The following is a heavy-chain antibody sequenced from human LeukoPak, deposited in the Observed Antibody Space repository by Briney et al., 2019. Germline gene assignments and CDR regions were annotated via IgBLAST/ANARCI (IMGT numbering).Heavy chain of an antibody. Sequence: GGSLRLSCAASGFTVSSNYMSWVRQAPGKGLEWVSVISSSGTTYYADSVKGRFTISRDNSKNTLYLQMNSLRAEDTAAYYCARGGDTLGSTRTAFDTWGQGTMVTVSS. CDR3: ARGGDTLGSTRTAFDT. CDR2: ISSSGTT. J-gene: IGHJ3*02. D-gene: IGHD5-18*01. CDR1: GFTVSSNY. V-gene: IGHV3-53*01.